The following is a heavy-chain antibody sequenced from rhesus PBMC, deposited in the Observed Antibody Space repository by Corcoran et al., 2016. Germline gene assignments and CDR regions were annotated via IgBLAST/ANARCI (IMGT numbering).Heavy chain of an antibody. D-gene: IGHD3-3*01. CDR1: GGSFSSSNW. J-gene: IGHJ5-1*01. V-gene: IGHV4S18*01. Sequence: QVQLQESGPGLVKPSETLSLTCAVSGGSFSSSNWWSWIRQHPGKGMEWIGDISSNTERTKYTPCLMCRVTISRDTSKNQCTLKVGSGTTAGTGVYYCARAYSTMFGVVRDNRFDGWGPGVLVTVSS. CDR2: ISSNTERT. CDR3: ARAYSTMFGVVRDNRFDG.